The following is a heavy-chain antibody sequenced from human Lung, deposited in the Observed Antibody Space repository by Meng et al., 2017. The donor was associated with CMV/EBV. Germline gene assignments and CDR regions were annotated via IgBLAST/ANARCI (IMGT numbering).Heavy chain of an antibody. CDR3: ARDHYYGSSGFDY. CDR1: GFTFSSYW. D-gene: IGHD3-22*01. J-gene: IGHJ4*02. CDR2: INSDGSST. Sequence: GESLKISCAASGFTFSSYWMRWVRQAPGKGLVWVSRINSDGSSTSYADSVKGRFTISRDNAKNTLYLQMNSLRAEDTAVYYCARDHYYGSSGFDYWGQGTLVTVSS. V-gene: IGHV3-74*01.